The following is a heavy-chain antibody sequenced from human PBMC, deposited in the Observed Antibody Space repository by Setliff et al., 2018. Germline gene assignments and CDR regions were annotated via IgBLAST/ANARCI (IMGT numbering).Heavy chain of an antibody. Sequence: ESGPTLVNPTHTLTLTCAFSGFSLTASGMCVTWIRQPPGKTLEWLARIDWDDAKYYRTSLKTRLTISKDTSKNQVVLTMTNTDPVDTATYYCARINMVRGVPPHLDYWGQGTLVTVS. CDR2: IDWDDAK. CDR3: ARINMVRGVPPHLDY. V-gene: IGHV2-70*11. D-gene: IGHD3-10*01. J-gene: IGHJ4*02. CDR1: GFSLTASGMC.